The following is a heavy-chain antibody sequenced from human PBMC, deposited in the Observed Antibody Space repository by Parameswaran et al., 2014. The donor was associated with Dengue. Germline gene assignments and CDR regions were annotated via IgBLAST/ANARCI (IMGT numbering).Heavy chain of an antibody. V-gene: IGHV4-4*02. D-gene: IGHD1-7*01. Sequence: RWIRQPPGKGLEWIGEIYYGGSTNYNPSLKSRVTISVDKSKNQFSLRLSSVTAADTAVYYCATWELRPLAGAFDIWGQGTMVTVSS. CDR2: IYYGGST. CDR3: ATWELRPLAGAFDI. J-gene: IGHJ3*02.